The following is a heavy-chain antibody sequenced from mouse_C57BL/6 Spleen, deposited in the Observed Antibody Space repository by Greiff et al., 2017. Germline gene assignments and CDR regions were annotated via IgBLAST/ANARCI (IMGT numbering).Heavy chain of an antibody. V-gene: IGHV1-18*01. Sequence: EVQLQQSGPELVKPGASVKIPCKASGYTFTDYNMDWVKQSHGKSLEWIGDINPNNGGTIYNQKFKGKATLTVDKSSSTAYMELRSLTSEDTAVYYCARRISIYYYGSSPYYFDYWGQGTTLTVSS. D-gene: IGHD1-1*01. CDR1: GYTFTDYN. CDR2: INPNNGGT. J-gene: IGHJ2*01. CDR3: ARRISIYYYGSSPYYFDY.